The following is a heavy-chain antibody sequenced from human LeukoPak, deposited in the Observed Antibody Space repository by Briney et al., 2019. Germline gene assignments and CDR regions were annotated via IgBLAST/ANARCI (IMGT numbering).Heavy chain of an antibody. CDR3: ARALEPGYSSGWYFYYYYCMDV. D-gene: IGHD6-19*01. J-gene: IGHJ6*03. CDR1: GFTFSSYS. Sequence: GGSLRLSCAASGFTFSSYSMNWVRQAPGKGLEWVASISSSSSYIYYADSVKGRFTISRDNAKNSLYLQMNSLRAEDTAVYYCARALEPGYSSGWYFYYYYCMDVWGKGTTVTVSS. CDR2: ISSSSSYI. V-gene: IGHV3-21*01.